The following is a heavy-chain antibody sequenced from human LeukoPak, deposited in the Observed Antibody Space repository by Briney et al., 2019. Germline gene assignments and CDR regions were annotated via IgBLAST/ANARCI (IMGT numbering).Heavy chain of an antibody. V-gene: IGHV4-34*01. CDR3: ARGRGATVTMGIFDP. CDR1: GGSISSYY. Sequence: SETLSLTCTVSGGSISSYYWSWIRQPPGKGLEWIGEINHSGSTNCNPSLKSRVTISVDTSKNQFSLKLSSVTAADTAVYYCARGRGATVTMGIFDPWGQGTLVTVSS. D-gene: IGHD4-17*01. J-gene: IGHJ5*02. CDR2: INHSGST.